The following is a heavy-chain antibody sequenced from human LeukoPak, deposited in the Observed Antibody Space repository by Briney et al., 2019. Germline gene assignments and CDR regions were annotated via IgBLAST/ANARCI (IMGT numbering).Heavy chain of an antibody. Sequence: SVKVSCKASGGTFSSYAISWVRQAPGQGLEWMGGIIPIFGTANYAQKFQGRVTITADESTSTAYMELSRLRSDDPAVYYCARAHIGVYSSSLGGGSGGSDFDYWGQGTLVTVSS. V-gene: IGHV1-69*13. CDR2: IIPIFGTA. J-gene: IGHJ4*02. CDR1: GGTFSSYA. D-gene: IGHD6-6*01. CDR3: ARAHIGVYSSSLGGGSGGSDFDY.